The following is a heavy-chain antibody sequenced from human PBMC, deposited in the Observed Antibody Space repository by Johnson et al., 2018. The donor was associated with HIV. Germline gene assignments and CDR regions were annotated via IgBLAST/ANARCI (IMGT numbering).Heavy chain of an antibody. CDR1: GFTFSNAW. V-gene: IGHV3-15*01. J-gene: IGHJ3*02. CDR2: ITSNTDGGTT. CDR3: ARPLNNFPSNFDAFDI. Sequence: VQLVESGGGLVKPGGSLRLSCAASGFTFSNAWMSWVRQAPGKGLEWVGRITSNTDGGTTDYAAPVKGRFTISRDDSKNTVYLQMNSLKTEDTAVYYCARPLNNFPSNFDAFDIWGQGTMVTVSS. D-gene: IGHD4-11*01.